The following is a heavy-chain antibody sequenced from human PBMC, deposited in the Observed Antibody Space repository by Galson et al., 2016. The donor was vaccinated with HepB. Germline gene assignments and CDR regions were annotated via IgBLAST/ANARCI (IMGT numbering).Heavy chain of an antibody. Sequence: SETLSLTCAVYGVSFKNYYWSWIRQSPGKGLEWIGDIDHRGTTYYDSSLESRVTLSVDTSKNQFFLRLRSVTAADTAVYYCARCAYQLPSTPLPGTDTLYVWGQGTTVTVSS. D-gene: IGHD2-2*01. J-gene: IGHJ3*01. CDR2: IDHRGTT. CDR3: ARCAYQLPSTPLPGTDTLYV. V-gene: IGHV4-34*01. CDR1: GVSFKNYY.